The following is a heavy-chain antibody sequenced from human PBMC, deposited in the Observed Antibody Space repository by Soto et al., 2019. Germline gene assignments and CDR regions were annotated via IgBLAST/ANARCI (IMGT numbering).Heavy chain of an antibody. J-gene: IGHJ4*02. CDR2: IDPNSGDT. Sequence: ASVKVSCKASGYTFTNYFLHWVRQAPGQGLEWMGWIDPNSGDTNYSRKLQGRVTMTRDTSISTAYMELTRLRSDDTAVYLCARASTYGESDYWGQGTLVTVSS. D-gene: IGHD3-10*01. CDR3: ARASTYGESDY. V-gene: IGHV1-2*02. CDR1: GYTFTNYF.